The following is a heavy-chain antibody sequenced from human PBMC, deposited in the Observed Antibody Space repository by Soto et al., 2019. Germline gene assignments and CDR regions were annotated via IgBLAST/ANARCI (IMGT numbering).Heavy chain of an antibody. J-gene: IGHJ4*02. CDR1: GYTFTNYG. CDR3: TRGAPFAVADTDY. CDR2: ISAYNDNT. D-gene: IGHD3-3*01. V-gene: IGHV1-18*01. Sequence: QVQLVQSGAEVKKPGASVKVSCKASGYTFTNYGFTWVRQAPGQGLEWMGWISAYNDNTNYAQKVQGRVTMTTDTSTTTAYMELRSLRSDDTAVYYCTRGAPFAVADTDYWGQGTLVTVSS.